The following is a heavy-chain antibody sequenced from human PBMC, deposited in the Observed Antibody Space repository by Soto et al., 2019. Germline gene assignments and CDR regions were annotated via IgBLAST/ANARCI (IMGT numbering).Heavy chain of an antibody. V-gene: IGHV4-34*01. D-gene: IGHD3-3*01. CDR1: GGSLRHYY. CDR3: ARRRTIFGVDYYYYYGMDV. CDR2: INHSGST. J-gene: IGHJ6*02. Sequence: PSETLSLTCGVYGGSLRHYYGIGFRRHPGKGLEWIGEINHSGSTNYNPSLKSRVTISVDTSKNQFSLKLSSVTAADTAVYYCARRRTIFGVDYYYYYGMDVWGQGTTVTVSS.